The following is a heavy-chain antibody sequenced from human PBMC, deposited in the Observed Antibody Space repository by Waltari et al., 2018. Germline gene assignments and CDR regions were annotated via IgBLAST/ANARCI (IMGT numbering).Heavy chain of an antibody. V-gene: IGHV3-23*01. Sequence: EVQLLDSGGGLVQPGGSLRLSCEASGFTFRRYGITWVRQAPGKGLEWVSGISDTGDSTYYAESIKGRFTVSRDNSRNTLYLQMDTLRPDDTAVYYCAKSLKSGRQHPLDYWGQGTLVTVSS. D-gene: IGHD1-1*01. CDR2: ISDTGDST. J-gene: IGHJ4*02. CDR3: AKSLKSGRQHPLDY. CDR1: GFTFRRYG.